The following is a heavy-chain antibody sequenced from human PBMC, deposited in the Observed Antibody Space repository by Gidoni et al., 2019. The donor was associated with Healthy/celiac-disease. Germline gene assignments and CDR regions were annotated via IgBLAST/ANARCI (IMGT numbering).Heavy chain of an antibody. CDR1: GGSIRSSNW. CDR3: ARRRPSTPDRSGSHVGGYFQH. J-gene: IGHJ1*01. CDR2: IYHSGST. D-gene: IGHD1-26*01. V-gene: IGHV4-4*02. Sequence: QVQLQESGPGLVKPSGTLSLTCAVSGGSIRSSNWWSWVRQPPGKGLEWIGEIYHSGSTNYNPSLKSRVTISVDKSKNQFSLKLSSVTAADTAVYYCARRRPSTPDRSGSHVGGYFQHWGQGTLVTVSS.